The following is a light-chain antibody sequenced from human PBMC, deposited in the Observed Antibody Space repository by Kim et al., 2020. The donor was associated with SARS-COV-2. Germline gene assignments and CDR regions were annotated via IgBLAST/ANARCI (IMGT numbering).Light chain of an antibody. Sequence: SPGERATLSCRASQSVSSHLAWYQQRPGQPPRLLIYDASTRVTGVPARFSGSGSGTDFTLTITSLQSEDFAIYYCQQYNTWPPYSFGQGTKVDIK. CDR1: QSVSSH. V-gene: IGKV3-15*01. J-gene: IGKJ2*03. CDR3: QQYNTWPPYS. CDR2: DAS.